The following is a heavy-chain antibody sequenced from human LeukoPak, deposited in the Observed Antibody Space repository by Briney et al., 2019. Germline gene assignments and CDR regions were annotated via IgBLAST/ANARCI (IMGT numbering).Heavy chain of an antibody. Sequence: SETLSLTCAVSGGSISSSNWWSWVRQPPGKGLEWIGEIYHSGSTNYNPSLKSRVTISVDKSKNQFSLKLSSVTAADTAVYYCARGVYSSGWPQVDYWGQGTLVTVSS. CDR3: ARGVYSSGWPQVDY. D-gene: IGHD6-19*01. J-gene: IGHJ4*02. CDR1: GGSISSSNW. V-gene: IGHV4-4*02. CDR2: IYHSGST.